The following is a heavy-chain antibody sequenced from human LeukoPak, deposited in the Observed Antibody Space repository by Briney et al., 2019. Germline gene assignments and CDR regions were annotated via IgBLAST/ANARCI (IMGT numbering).Heavy chain of an antibody. CDR3: ARGALLWFGDRMEYYFDY. CDR1: SGSITNYY. V-gene: IGHV4-59*01. CDR2: IYYSGNT. Sequence: SETLSLTCTVSSGSITNYYWSWIRQPPGKGLEWIGFIYYSGNTNYNPSLKSRVTISVDTSKDQFSLKLSSMTAADTAVYYCARGALLWFGDRMEYYFDYWGQGTLLTVSS. D-gene: IGHD3-10*01. J-gene: IGHJ4*02.